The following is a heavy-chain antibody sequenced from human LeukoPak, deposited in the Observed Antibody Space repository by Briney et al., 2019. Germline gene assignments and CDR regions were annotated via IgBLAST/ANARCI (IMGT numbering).Heavy chain of an antibody. V-gene: IGHV3-48*04. CDR2: ISSSSSTI. CDR1: GFTFSSYS. CDR3: ARDGGIPGFDY. Sequence: GGSLRLSCAASGFTFSSYSMNWVRQAPGKGLEWVSYISSSSSTIYYADSVKGRFTISRDNAKNSLYLQMNSLRAEDTAVYYCARDGGIPGFDYWGQGTLVTVSS. D-gene: IGHD3-16*01. J-gene: IGHJ4*02.